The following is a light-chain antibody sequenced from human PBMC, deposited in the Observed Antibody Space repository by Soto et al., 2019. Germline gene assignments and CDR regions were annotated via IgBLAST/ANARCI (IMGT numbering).Light chain of an antibody. CDR1: SGSVSTSSY. CDR3: ALSLPRGVWE. CDR2: STN. Sequence: QAVVTQEPSFSVSPGGTITLTCGLTSGSVSTSSYPSWYQQTPGQAPRTLIYSTNTRSSGVPDRFSGSILGNKAALTITGAQADDESDCYCALSLPRGVWEFGGGTKVTVL. J-gene: IGLJ3*02. V-gene: IGLV8-61*01.